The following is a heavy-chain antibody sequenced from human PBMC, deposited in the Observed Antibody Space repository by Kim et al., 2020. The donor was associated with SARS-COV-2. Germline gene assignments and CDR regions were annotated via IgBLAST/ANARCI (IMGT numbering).Heavy chain of an antibody. J-gene: IGHJ4*02. V-gene: IGHV3-23*01. D-gene: IGHD3-22*01. Sequence: VKGRFTISRDNSKNTLYLQMNSLRAEDTAVYYCANYYYDSSGYYYALFDYWGQGTLVTVSS. CDR3: ANYYYDSSGYYYALFDY.